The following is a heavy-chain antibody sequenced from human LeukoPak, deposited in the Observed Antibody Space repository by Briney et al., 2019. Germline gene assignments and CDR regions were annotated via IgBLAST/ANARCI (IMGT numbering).Heavy chain of an antibody. CDR3: ARGRGSSGYYHEGEWFDP. CDR1: GGSITPYY. V-gene: IGHV4-59*01. Sequence: SGTLSLTCSVSGGSITPYYWSWIRQPPGKGLEWVGYLFYSGSTNFNPSLKSRVTMSVDTSKNQFSLNLSSVTAADTAVYYCARGRGSSGYYHEGEWFDPWGQGTLVTVSS. D-gene: IGHD3-22*01. CDR2: LFYSGST. J-gene: IGHJ5*02.